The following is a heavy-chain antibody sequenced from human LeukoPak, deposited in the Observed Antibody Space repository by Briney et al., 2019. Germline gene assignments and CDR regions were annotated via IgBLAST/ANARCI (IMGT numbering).Heavy chain of an antibody. J-gene: IGHJ6*02. CDR3: ASDSPYYGMDV. Sequence: PGGSLRLSCAASGFPFSSYWMHWVRQVPGKGLLWVSRINCDGSATIYADSVRGRFTISRDNAKNTLYLQMSGLRVEDTAVYHCASDSPYYGMDVWGQGTTVTVSS. CDR1: GFPFSSYW. CDR2: INCDGSAT. V-gene: IGHV3-74*01.